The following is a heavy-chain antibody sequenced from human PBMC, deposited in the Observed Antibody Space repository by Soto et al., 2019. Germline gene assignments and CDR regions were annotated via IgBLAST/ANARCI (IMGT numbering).Heavy chain of an antibody. V-gene: IGHV3-23*01. CDR3: APSVAPRRVIVNNWFDP. J-gene: IGHJ5*02. CDR2: ISGSGGST. Sequence: EVQLLESGGGLVQPGGSLRLSCAASGFTFSSYAMSWVRQAPGKGLEWVSAISGSGGSTYYADSVKGRFTISRDNSKNTLYLQMNSLRAEDTAVYYCAPSVAPRRVIVNNWFDPWGQGTLVTVSS. CDR1: GFTFSSYA. D-gene: IGHD3-22*01.